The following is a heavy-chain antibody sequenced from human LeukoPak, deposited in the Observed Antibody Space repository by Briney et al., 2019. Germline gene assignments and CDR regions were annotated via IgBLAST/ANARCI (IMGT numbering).Heavy chain of an antibody. CDR2: ISSSSSYI. J-gene: IGHJ4*02. D-gene: IGHD3-22*01. V-gene: IGHV3-21*01. CDR1: GFTFSSYS. CDR3: AKAADDSSGYYYENQYFFDY. Sequence: GGSLRLSCAASGFTFSSYSMNWVRQAPGKGLEWVSSISSSSSYIYYADSVKGRFTISRDNAKNSLYLQMNSLRAEDTAVYYCAKAADDSSGYYYENQYFFDYWGQGTLVTVSS.